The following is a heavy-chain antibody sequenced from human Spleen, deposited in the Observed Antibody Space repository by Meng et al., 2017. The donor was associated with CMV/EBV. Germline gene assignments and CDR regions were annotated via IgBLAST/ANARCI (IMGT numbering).Heavy chain of an antibody. J-gene: IGHJ4*02. D-gene: IGHD2-15*01. CDR2: IYTDGNT. V-gene: IGHV3-53*01. Sequence: GESLKISCAASGFNVRSRYMTWVRQAPGKGLEWVSVIYTDGNTNYADTVKGRFTISRDTSKNTVYLQMNSLRIEDTAIYYCATSWWGDWGQGTLVTVSS. CDR1: GFNVRSRY. CDR3: ATSWWGD.